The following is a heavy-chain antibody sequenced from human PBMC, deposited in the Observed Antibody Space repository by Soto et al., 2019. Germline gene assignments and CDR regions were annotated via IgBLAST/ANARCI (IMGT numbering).Heavy chain of an antibody. D-gene: IGHD3-10*01. Sequence: ASVKVSCKASGYTFTSYGISWVRQAPGQGLEWMGWIRAYNGNTNYAQKLQGRVTMTTETSTSTAYMELRSLRSDDTAVYYCARYVLHYYGSGSSDYWGQGTLVTVSS. CDR1: GYTFTSYG. J-gene: IGHJ4*02. CDR3: ARYVLHYYGSGSSDY. V-gene: IGHV1-18*01. CDR2: IRAYNGNT.